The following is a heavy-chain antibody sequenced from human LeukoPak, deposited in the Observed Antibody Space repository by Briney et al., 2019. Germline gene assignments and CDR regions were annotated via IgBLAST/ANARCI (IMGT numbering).Heavy chain of an antibody. CDR1: GFTFSSYE. CDR3: ARPHSDTAMVCYFDY. Sequence: PGGSLGLSCAASGFTFSSYEMNWVRQAPGKGLEWVSDISSSGSTIYYADSVKGRFTISRDNAKNSLYLQMNSLRAEDTAVYYCARPHSDTAMVCYFDYWGQGTLVSVSS. D-gene: IGHD5-18*01. CDR2: ISSSGSTI. V-gene: IGHV3-48*03. J-gene: IGHJ4*02.